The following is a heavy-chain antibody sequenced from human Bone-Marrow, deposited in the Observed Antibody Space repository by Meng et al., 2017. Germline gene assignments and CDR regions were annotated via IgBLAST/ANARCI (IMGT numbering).Heavy chain of an antibody. Sequence: VELGESGGGWVKPGRSLILSCAASGFTVSSYAMHWVCQAPGKGLEWVAVISYDGSNKYYADSVKGRFTISRDNSKNTLYMKMNSLRAEDTAVYYCARAYGSGWYGYWGQGTLVTVSS. CDR3: ARAYGSGWYGY. V-gene: IGHV3-30*11. CDR1: GFTVSSYA. J-gene: IGHJ4*02. D-gene: IGHD6-19*01. CDR2: ISYDGSNK.